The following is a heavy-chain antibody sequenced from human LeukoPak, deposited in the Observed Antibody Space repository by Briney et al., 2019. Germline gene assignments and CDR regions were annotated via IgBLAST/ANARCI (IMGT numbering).Heavy chain of an antibody. V-gene: IGHV3-11*01. CDR1: GFTFSDYY. Sequence: GGSLRLSCAASGFTFSDYYMSWIRQAPGKGLEWVSYISSSGSTIYYADSVKGRFTISRDNAKNSVYLQMNSLRAEDTAMYYCGRDFGLFGTKRSFDIWGQGTMVTVSS. D-gene: IGHD1-7*01. CDR3: GRDFGLFGTKRSFDI. CDR2: ISSSGSTI. J-gene: IGHJ3*02.